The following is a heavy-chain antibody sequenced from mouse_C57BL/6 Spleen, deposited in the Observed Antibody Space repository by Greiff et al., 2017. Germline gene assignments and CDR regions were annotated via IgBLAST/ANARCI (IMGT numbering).Heavy chain of an antibody. J-gene: IGHJ4*01. V-gene: IGHV5-6*01. CDR3: AGEAHSSGYDGYAMDY. Sequence: EVQLVESGGDLVKPGGSLKLSCAASGFTFSSYGMSWVRQTPDKRLEWVATISSGGSYTYYPDSVKGRFTISRDNAKNTLYLQMSSLKSEDTAMYYCAGEAHSSGYDGYAMDYWGQGTSVTVSS. D-gene: IGHD3-2*02. CDR1: GFTFSSYG. CDR2: ISSGGSYT.